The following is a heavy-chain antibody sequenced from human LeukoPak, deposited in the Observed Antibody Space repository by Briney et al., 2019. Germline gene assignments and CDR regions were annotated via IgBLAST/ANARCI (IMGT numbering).Heavy chain of an antibody. CDR3: ARVRYYDILTGYYGDGYFDY. D-gene: IGHD3-9*01. J-gene: IGHJ4*02. CDR1: GGSISNYY. Sequence: KPSETLSLTCTVSGGSISNYYWSWIRQPPGKGLEWIGYIYYSRSNNYNPSLKSRVTISVDTSKNQFSPKLSSVTAADTAVYYCARVRYYDILTGYYGDGYFDYWGQGTLVTVSS. CDR2: IYYSRSN. V-gene: IGHV4-59*01.